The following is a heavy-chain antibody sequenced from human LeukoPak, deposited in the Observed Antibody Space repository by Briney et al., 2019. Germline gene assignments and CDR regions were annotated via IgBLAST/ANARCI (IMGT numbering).Heavy chain of an antibody. CDR3: ARGESGSYY. Sequence: GGSLRLSCAASGFTFSDHYMDWVRQAPGKGLEWVGRTRNKANSYTTEYAASGEGRFTISRDDSKNSLYLQMNSLKTEDTAVYCCARGESGSYYWGQGTLVTVSS. V-gene: IGHV3-72*01. J-gene: IGHJ4*02. D-gene: IGHD1-26*01. CDR1: GFTFSDHY. CDR2: TRNKANSYTT.